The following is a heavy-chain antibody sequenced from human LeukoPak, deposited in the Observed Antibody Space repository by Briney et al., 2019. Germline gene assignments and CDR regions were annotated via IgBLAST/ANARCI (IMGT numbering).Heavy chain of an antibody. CDR2: INPSGGST. J-gene: IGHJ4*02. CDR1: GYTFTSYY. CDR3: AGRGGDY. V-gene: IGHV1-46*03. Sequence: ASVKVSCKASGYTFTSYYMHWVRQAPGQGLEWMGIINPSGGSTSYAQKFQGRVTMTRDTSTSTVYMELSSLSSEETAVYSCAGRGGDYWGQGTLVTVSS. D-gene: IGHD3-10*01.